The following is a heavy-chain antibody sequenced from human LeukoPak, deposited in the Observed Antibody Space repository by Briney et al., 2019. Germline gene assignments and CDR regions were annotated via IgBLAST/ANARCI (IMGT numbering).Heavy chain of an antibody. CDR3: ARDREYSGSYYPIDY. D-gene: IGHD1-26*01. Sequence: APVKVSCKASGYTFTSYAMNWVRQAPGQALEWMGWINTNTGNPTYAQGFTGRFVFSLDTSVSTAYLQISSLKAEDTAVYYCARDREYSGSYYPIDYWGQGTLVTVSS. CDR2: INTNTGNP. CDR1: GYTFTSYA. J-gene: IGHJ4*02. V-gene: IGHV7-4-1*02.